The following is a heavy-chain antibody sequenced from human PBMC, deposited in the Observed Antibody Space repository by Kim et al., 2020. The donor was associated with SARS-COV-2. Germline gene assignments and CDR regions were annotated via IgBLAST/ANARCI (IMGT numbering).Heavy chain of an antibody. V-gene: IGHV3-23*01. CDR3: AKDLYDYVWGSYRRDYYGMDV. CDR1: GFTFSSYA. CDR2: ITGSGGST. D-gene: IGHD3-16*02. J-gene: IGHJ6*02. Sequence: GGSLRLSCAASGFTFSSYAMSWVRQAPGKGLEWVSAITGSGGSTYYADSVKGRFTISRDNSKNTLYLQMNSLRAEDTAVYYCAKDLYDYVWGSYRRDYYGMDVWGQGTTVTVSS.